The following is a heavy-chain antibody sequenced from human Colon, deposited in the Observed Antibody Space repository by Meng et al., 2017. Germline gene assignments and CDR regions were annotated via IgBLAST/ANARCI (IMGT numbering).Heavy chain of an antibody. Sequence: QVPLQQWGPGLLKPSETLTLTCAINAGTFSGYYWSWIRQAPGKGLKWIGEINHSGDTHYNPSRKSRVSLSFDTSKKQFYLHLSSVTAADTAVYYCSSLFTLDYWGPGTVVTVSS. CDR2: INHSGDT. D-gene: IGHD3-10*01. V-gene: IGHV4-34*02. CDR3: SSLFTLDY. J-gene: IGHJ4*02. CDR1: AGTFSGYY.